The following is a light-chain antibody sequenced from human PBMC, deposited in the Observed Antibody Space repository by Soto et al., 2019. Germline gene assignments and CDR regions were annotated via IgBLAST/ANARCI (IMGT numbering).Light chain of an antibody. CDR1: SSDVGSYNL. J-gene: IGLJ2*01. Sequence: QSVLTQPASVSGSPGQSITISCTGTSSDVGSYNLVSWYQQHPGEAPKLIIYEGSKRPSGVSNRFSGSKSGNTASLTISGLQAEDEADYYCCSYAGTNTFVVFGGGTKLTVL. CDR3: CSYAGTNTFVV. V-gene: IGLV2-23*03. CDR2: EGS.